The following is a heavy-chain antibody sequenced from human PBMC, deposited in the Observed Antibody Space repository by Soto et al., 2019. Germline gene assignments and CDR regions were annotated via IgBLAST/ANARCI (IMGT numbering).Heavy chain of an antibody. V-gene: IGHV4-34*01. D-gene: IGHD3-22*01. CDR1: GGSFSGYY. CDR2: INHSGST. J-gene: IGHJ4*02. CDR3: ASSGSGYYSSYYFDY. Sequence: SETLSLTCAVYGGSFSGYYWSWIRQPPGKGLEWIGEINHSGSTNSNPSLKRRIPLSVDTSKTQFSQKLSSVTAADTAVYYCASSGSGYYSSYYFDYWGQGTLVTVSS.